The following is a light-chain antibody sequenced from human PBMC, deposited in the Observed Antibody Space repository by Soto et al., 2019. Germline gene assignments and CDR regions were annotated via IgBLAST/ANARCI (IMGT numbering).Light chain of an antibody. CDR2: DVS. CDR1: QSVGNC. J-gene: IGKJ5*01. CDR3: QQCNNWPPIT. Sequence: MVLTQSPATLSLSPRERATLSCRASQSVGNCLAWYQQKPGQAPRLLIYDVSSRAPGIPARFSGSGSGTDFTLTISSLEPEDFAVYYCQQCNNWPPITFGQGTRLEIK. V-gene: IGKV3-11*01.